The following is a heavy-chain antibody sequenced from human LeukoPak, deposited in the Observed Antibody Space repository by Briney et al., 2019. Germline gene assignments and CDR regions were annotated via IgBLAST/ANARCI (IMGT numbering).Heavy chain of an antibody. CDR1: GFTSSSCW. Sequence: GGSLRLSCAASGFTSSSCWMHWVRQVPGKGLVWVSRISGDGTARNYADSVKGRFTISRDDAKNTVDLQMNSLRGEDTAVYYCVRGRGSYGWFDPWAREPWSPSPQ. V-gene: IGHV3-74*01. J-gene: IGHJ5*02. CDR3: VRGRGSYGWFDP. D-gene: IGHD3-10*01. CDR2: ISGDGTAR.